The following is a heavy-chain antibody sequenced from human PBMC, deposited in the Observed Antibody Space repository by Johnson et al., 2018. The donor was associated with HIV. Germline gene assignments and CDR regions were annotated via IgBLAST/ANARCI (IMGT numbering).Heavy chain of an antibody. Sequence: VQLVESGGGLVQSGGSLRLSCAASGITVNTNYMSWVRRAPGKGLEWVSVIFSDGSSTSYADSVKGRFTISRDNAKNTLYLQMNSLRAEDTAVYYCARGTPYGGNSWDFDIWGQGTMVTVSS. D-gene: IGHD4-23*01. J-gene: IGHJ3*02. CDR1: GITVNTNY. CDR2: IFSDGSST. CDR3: ARGTPYGGNSWDFDI. V-gene: IGHV3-74*02.